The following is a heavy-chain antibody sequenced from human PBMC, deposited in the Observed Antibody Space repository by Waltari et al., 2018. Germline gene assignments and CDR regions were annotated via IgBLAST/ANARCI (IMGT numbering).Heavy chain of an antibody. J-gene: IGHJ4*02. V-gene: IGHV3-30*19. CDR2: IFLGGGDS. CDR3: AKDAFGNTYLDH. Sequence: QVQLVESGGGVVQPGMSLRLSCAASGFSLGTYGMHWVRKAPGKGLGWVALIFLGGGDSFYADSVRGRFTISRDNSKNTLYLDINSLRLDDTAIYYCAKDAFGNTYLDHWGQGTLVTVSS. CDR1: GFSLGTYG. D-gene: IGHD3-10*01.